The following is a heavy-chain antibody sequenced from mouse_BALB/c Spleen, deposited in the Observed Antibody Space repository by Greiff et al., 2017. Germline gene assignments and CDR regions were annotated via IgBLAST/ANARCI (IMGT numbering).Heavy chain of an antibody. D-gene: IGHD2-14*01. CDR3: ARSGYRYDPAMDY. J-gene: IGHJ4*01. CDR2: INPGSGYT. V-gene: IGHV1-4*01. Sequence: VQLHQSGAELARPGASVRMSSKASGYTFPSYRMHWVKQRPGQGLEWIGSINPGSGYTNYNQKFKDKATLTADKSSSTAYMQLSSLTSEDSAVYYCARSGYRYDPAMDYWGQGTSVTVSS. CDR1: GYTFPSYR.